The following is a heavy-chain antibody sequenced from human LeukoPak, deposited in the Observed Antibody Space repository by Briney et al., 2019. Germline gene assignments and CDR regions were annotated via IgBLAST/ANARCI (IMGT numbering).Heavy chain of an antibody. J-gene: IGHJ4*02. CDR2: IIPIFGTA. V-gene: IGHV1-69*13. CDR3: ASVRDYYDSSGYYYFDY. D-gene: IGHD3-22*01. CDR1: GGAFSSYA. Sequence: ASVTVSFKASGGAFSSYAISWVRQAPGQGLEWMGGIIPIFGTANYAQKFQGRVTITADESTSTAYMELSSLRSEDTAVYYCASVRDYYDSSGYYYFDYWGQGTLVTVSS.